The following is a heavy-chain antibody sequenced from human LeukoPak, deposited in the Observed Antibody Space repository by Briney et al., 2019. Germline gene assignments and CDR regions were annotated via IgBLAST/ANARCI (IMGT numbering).Heavy chain of an antibody. J-gene: IGHJ5*02. D-gene: IGHD2-2*01. V-gene: IGHV7-4-1*02. CDR2: INTNTGNP. CDR3: ARDPDLGYQLLLDP. Sequence: ASVKVSCKASGYTFTSYAMNWVRQAPGQGLEWMGWINTNTGNPTYAQGFTGRFVFSLDTSVSTAYLQISSLKAEDTAVYYCARDPDLGYQLLLDPWGQGTLVTVPS. CDR1: GYTFTSYA.